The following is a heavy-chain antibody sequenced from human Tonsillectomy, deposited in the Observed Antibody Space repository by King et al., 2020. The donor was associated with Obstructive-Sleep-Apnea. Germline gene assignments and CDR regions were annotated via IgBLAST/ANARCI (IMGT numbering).Heavy chain of an antibody. CDR1: GFTFDDYA. V-gene: IGHV3-43D*03. CDR3: ATDPSAFDY. Sequence: DVQLVESGGVVVQPGGSLRLSCAASGFTFDDYAMHWVRQAPGKGLEWVSLISWDGGSTYYADSVKGRFTISRDNSKNSLYLQMNSLRAEDSALFYCATDPSAFDYWGQGTLVTVSS. CDR2: ISWDGGST. D-gene: IGHD2-2*01. J-gene: IGHJ4*02.